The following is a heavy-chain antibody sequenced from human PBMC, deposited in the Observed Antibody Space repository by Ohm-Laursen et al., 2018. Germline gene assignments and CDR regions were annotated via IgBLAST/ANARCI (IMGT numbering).Heavy chain of an antibody. Sequence: SDTLSLTCAVYGGSFSGYYWSWIRQPPGKGLEWIGEINHSGSTNYNPSLKSRVTISVDTSKNQFSLKLSSVTAADTAVYYCARGWYYFDYWGQGTLVTVSS. CDR3: ARGWYYFDY. CDR2: INHSGST. D-gene: IGHD2-8*02. J-gene: IGHJ4*02. V-gene: IGHV4-34*01. CDR1: GGSFSGYY.